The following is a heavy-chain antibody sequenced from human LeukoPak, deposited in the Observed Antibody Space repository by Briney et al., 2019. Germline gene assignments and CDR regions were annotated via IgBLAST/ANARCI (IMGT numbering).Heavy chain of an antibody. CDR2: INHSGST. CDR1: GGSFSGYY. Sequence: SETLSLTCAVYGGSFSGYYWSWIRQPPGKGLERIGEINHSGSTNYNPSLKSRVTISVDTSKNQFSLKLSSVTAADTAVYYCARVPGDYIDYWGQGTLVTVSS. V-gene: IGHV4-34*01. CDR3: ARVPGDYIDY. J-gene: IGHJ4*02.